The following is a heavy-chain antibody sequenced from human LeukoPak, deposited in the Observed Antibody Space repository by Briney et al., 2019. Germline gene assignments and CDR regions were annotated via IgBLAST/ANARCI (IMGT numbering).Heavy chain of an antibody. J-gene: IGHJ4*02. V-gene: IGHV4-61*02. Sequence: SQTLSLTCTVSGGSISSGSYYWSWIRQPAGKGLEWIGRIYTSGSTNYSPSLKSRVTISVDTSKNQFSLKLSSVTAADTAVYYCARERGAVAGFSFDYWGQGTLVTVSS. D-gene: IGHD6-19*01. CDR3: ARERGAVAGFSFDY. CDR1: GGSISSGSYY. CDR2: IYTSGST.